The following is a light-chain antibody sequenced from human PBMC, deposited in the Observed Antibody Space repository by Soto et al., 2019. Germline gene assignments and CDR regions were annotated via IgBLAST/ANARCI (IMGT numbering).Light chain of an antibody. CDR2: DAS. CDR1: QSIGSW. CDR3: QQFNTSPWT. V-gene: IGKV1-5*01. Sequence: DIQMTQSPSTLSASVGDRVTITCRASQSIGSWLAWYQQKPGKAPKLLIYDASSLESGVPSRFSGSGSGTEFTLTISSLQPDDFATYYCQQFNTSPWTFGQGTKVDIK. J-gene: IGKJ1*01.